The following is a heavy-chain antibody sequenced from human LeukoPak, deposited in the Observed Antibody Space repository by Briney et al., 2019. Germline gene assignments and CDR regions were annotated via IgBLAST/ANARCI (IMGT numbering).Heavy chain of an antibody. J-gene: IGHJ3*02. CDR1: GYAFTNYY. D-gene: IGHD4-17*01. V-gene: IGHV1-46*04. CDR3: ARYSGAYDAFDI. Sequence: ASVKVSCTASGYAFTNYYIHWVQQAPGQGFEWMGIVNPSDGSPSYAQKLQGRVTMTRDTSTSIVYMELSSLRSEDTAVYYCARYSGAYDAFDIWGQGTMVTVSS. CDR2: VNPSDGSP.